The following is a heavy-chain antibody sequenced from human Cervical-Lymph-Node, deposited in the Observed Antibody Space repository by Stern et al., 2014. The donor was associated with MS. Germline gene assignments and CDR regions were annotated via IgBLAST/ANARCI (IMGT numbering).Heavy chain of an antibody. J-gene: IGHJ6*02. V-gene: IGHV4-39*01. CDR3: ARQYSSSYYYYGMDV. D-gene: IGHD6-6*01. CDR2: IYYGGST. Sequence: QLQLQESGPGLVKPSETLSLTCTVSGGSISSSSYYWGWIRQPPGKGLEWIGGIYYGGSTSYTPSHKSRVPIPVNTPKTQFSLKRSSGTAADTAVYYCARQYSSSYYYYGMDVWGQGTTVTVSS. CDR1: GGSISSSSYY.